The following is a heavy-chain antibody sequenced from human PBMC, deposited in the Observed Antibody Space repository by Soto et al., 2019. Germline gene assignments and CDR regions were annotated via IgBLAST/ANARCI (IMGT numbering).Heavy chain of an antibody. V-gene: IGHV5-51*01. Sequence: GESLKISCKGSGYSFTSYWIGWVRQMPGKGLEWMGIIYPGDSDTRYSPSFQGQVTISADKSISTAYLQWSSLKASDTAMYYCARVKTSGALYSGYDFDYWGQGTLVTVSS. CDR1: GYSFTSYW. CDR3: ARVKTSGALYSGYDFDY. D-gene: IGHD5-12*01. J-gene: IGHJ4*02. CDR2: IYPGDSDT.